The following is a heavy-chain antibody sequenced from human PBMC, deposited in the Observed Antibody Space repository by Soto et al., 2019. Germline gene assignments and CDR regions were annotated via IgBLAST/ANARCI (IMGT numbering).Heavy chain of an antibody. V-gene: IGHV4-59*08. CDR2: IYYAGST. D-gene: IGHD3-22*01. CDR3: ARQTDSYYTFDAFDI. Sequence: SGTLAITCTGSGDSMVSDYWCWIRQPPGRGLEWIGFIYYAGSTKYNPSLNSRVTISVDTSKNQFSLKLSSVTAADTAVYYCARQTDSYYTFDAFDIWGQGTMVT. J-gene: IGHJ3*02. CDR1: GDSMVSDY.